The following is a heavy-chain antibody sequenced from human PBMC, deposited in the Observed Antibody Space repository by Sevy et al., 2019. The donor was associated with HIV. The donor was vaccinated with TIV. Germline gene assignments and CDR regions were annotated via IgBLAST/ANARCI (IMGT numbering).Heavy chain of an antibody. CDR3: ARSRYYYDSSGYPPFDP. D-gene: IGHD3-22*01. J-gene: IGHJ5*02. V-gene: IGHV3-33*01. CDR1: GFTFSSYG. Sequence: GGSLRLSCAASGFTFSSYGMHWVRQAPGKGLEWVAVIWYDGSNKYYADSVKGRFTISRDNSKNTLYLQMNSLRAEDTAVYYCARSRYYYDSSGYPPFDPWGQGTLVTVSS. CDR2: IWYDGSNK.